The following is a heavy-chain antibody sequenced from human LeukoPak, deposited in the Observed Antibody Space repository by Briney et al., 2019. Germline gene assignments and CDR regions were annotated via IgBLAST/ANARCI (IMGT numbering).Heavy chain of an antibody. CDR2: ISGSGDST. CDR3: AKTRSGIAAAGQNY. Sequence: GGSLRLSCAASGLTFSNYWMDWVRQAPGKGLEWVSAISGSGDSTYYADSVKGRFTISRDNSKNTLYLQMNSLRAEDTAIYYCAKTRSGIAAAGQNYWGQGTLVTVSS. D-gene: IGHD6-13*01. CDR1: GLTFSNYW. V-gene: IGHV3-23*01. J-gene: IGHJ4*02.